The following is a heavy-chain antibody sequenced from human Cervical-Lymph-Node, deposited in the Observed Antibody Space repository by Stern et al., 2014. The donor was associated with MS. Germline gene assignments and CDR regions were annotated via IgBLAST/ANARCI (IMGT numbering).Heavy chain of an antibody. CDR2: IYTSGST. CDR1: GGSISSGSYY. V-gene: IGHV4-61*02. CDR3: ARERGGYSYGYPPYFDY. Sequence: QVQLQESGPGLVKPSQTLSLTCTVSGGSISSGSYYRSWIRQPAGKGLEWIGRIYTSGSTHYNPSLKSRVTISVDTSQNQLSLKLSSVTAADTAVYYCARERGGYSYGYPPYFDYWGQGTLVTVSS. J-gene: IGHJ4*02. D-gene: IGHD5-18*01.